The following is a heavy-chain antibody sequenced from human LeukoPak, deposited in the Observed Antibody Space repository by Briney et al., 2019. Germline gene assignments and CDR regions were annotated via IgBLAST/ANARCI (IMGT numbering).Heavy chain of an antibody. CDR1: GGSFSGYY. Sequence: PSETLSLTCAVYGGSFSGYYWSWIRQPPGKGLEWIGEINHSGSTNYNPSLKSRVTISADTSKNQFSLKLSSVTAADTAVYYCARGSATAAGTVEYFQHWGQGTLVTVSS. V-gene: IGHV4-34*01. D-gene: IGHD6-13*01. CDR2: INHSGST. CDR3: ARGSATAAGTVEYFQH. J-gene: IGHJ1*01.